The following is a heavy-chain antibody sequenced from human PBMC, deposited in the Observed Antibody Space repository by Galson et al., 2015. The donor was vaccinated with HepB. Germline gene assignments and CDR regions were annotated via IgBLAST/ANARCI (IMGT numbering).Heavy chain of an antibody. Sequence: SLRLSCAASGFTVSSNYMSWVRQAPGKGLEWVSVIYSGGSTYYADSVKGRFTISRHNSKNTLYLQMNSLRAEDTAVYYCAGDSRGYSSGWYPADWGQGTLVTVSS. J-gene: IGHJ4*02. V-gene: IGHV3-53*04. CDR1: GFTVSSNY. D-gene: IGHD6-19*01. CDR3: AGDSRGYSSGWYPAD. CDR2: IYSGGST.